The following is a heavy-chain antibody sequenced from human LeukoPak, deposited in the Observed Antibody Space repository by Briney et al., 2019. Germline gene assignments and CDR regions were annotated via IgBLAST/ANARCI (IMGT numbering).Heavy chain of an antibody. CDR1: GGSFSGYY. CDR2: INHSGST. J-gene: IGHJ1*01. V-gene: IGHV4-34*01. Sequence: TSETLSLTCAVYGGSFSGYYWSWIRQPPGKGLEWIGEINHSGSTNYNPSLKSRVTISVDTSKNQFSLKLSSVTAADTAVYYCARGLIAAAGTLAEYSQHWGQGTLVTVSS. CDR3: ARGLIAAAGTLAEYSQH. D-gene: IGHD6-13*01.